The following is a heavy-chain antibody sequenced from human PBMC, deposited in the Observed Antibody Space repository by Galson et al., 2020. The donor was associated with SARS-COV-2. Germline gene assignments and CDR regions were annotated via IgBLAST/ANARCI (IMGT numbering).Heavy chain of an antibody. CDR1: GGSISSGGYS. D-gene: IGHD2-15*01. J-gene: IGHJ3*02. CDR2: IYHSGST. CDR3: ARGGGRGDAFDI. Sequence: SDTLSLTCAVSGGSISSGGYSWSWIRQPPGKGLEWIFYIYHSGSTYYNPSLKSRVTISVDRSKNQFSLKLSSVTAADTAVYYCARGGGRGDAFDIWGQGTMVTVSS. V-gene: IGHV4-30-2*01.